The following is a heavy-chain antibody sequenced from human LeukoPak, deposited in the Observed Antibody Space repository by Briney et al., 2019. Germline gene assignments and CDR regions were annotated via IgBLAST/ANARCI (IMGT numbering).Heavy chain of an antibody. CDR2: ISSSSSYI. Sequence: PGGSLRLSCAASGFTFSSYSVNWVRQAPGKGLEWVSSISSSSSYIYYADSVKGRFTISRDNAKNSLYLQMNSLRAEDTAVYYCARDFTMVRGVILNWFDPWGQGTLVTVSS. CDR3: ARDFTMVRGVILNWFDP. V-gene: IGHV3-21*01. CDR1: GFTFSSYS. D-gene: IGHD3-10*01. J-gene: IGHJ5*02.